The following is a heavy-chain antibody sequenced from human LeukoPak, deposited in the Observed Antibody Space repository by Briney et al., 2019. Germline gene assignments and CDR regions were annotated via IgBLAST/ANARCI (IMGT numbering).Heavy chain of an antibody. J-gene: IGHJ4*02. CDR1: GFTFSSYA. CDR3: AKYPPVTMVRGVIMGYFDY. CDR2: ISGSGGST. Sequence: GGSLRLSCAASGFTFSSYAMSWVRQAPGKGLEWVSAISGSGGSTYYADSVKGRFTTSRDNSKTTLYLQMNSLRAEDTAVYYCAKYPPVTMVRGVIMGYFDYWGQGTLVTVSS. V-gene: IGHV3-23*01. D-gene: IGHD3-10*01.